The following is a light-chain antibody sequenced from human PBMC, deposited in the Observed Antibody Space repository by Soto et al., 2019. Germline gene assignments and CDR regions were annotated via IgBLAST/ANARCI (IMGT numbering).Light chain of an antibody. J-gene: IGLJ1*01. CDR3: ETWDRNTRV. Sequence: QPVLTQSSSASASLGSSVKLTCTLSSGHSSYIIAWHQQQPGKAPRYLMKLEGSGSYNKGSGVPDRFSGSSSGADRYLTISNLQSEDEADYYCETWDRNTRVFGTGTRSPS. CDR2: LEGSGSY. CDR1: SGHSSYI. V-gene: IGLV4-60*03.